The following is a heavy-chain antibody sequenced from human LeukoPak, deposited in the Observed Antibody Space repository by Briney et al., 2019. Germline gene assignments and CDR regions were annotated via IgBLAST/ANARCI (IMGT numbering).Heavy chain of an antibody. CDR3: ARGGGRAAAGTEFDP. D-gene: IGHD6-13*01. CDR1: GGSFSGYY. CDR2: INHSAST. V-gene: IGHV4-34*01. J-gene: IGHJ5*02. Sequence: SETPSLTCAVSGGSFSGYYWSWIRQPPGKGLEWIGEINHSASTNYNPSLKSRVTISVDSSKNQFSLKLSSVTAADTAVYYCARGGGRAAAGTEFDPWGQGTLVTVSS.